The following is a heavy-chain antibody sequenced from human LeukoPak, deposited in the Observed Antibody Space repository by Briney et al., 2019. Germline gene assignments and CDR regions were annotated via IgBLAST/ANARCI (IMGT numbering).Heavy chain of an antibody. CDR1: CESFSSYS. V-gene: IGHV4-34*01. CDR3: TRERSTPGINWFDP. Sequence: PSETLSLTCAVYCESFSSYSWNWIRQSPGKGLEWIGEINHSGSTNYNPSLKSRVTISVDTSKNQTSKRQFSLKLNSVTAAGTAVYYCTRERSTPGINWFDPWGQGTLVTVSS. J-gene: IGHJ5*02. CDR2: INHSGST. D-gene: IGHD2-2*01.